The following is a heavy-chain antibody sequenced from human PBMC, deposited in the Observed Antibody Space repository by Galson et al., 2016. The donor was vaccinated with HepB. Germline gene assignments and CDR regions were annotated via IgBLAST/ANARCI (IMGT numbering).Heavy chain of an antibody. CDR3: ATKDVDTAMVTPAFDV. D-gene: IGHD5-18*01. CDR2: MSIGGTT. Sequence: SLRLSCAASGFTFSNYGMHWVRQAPGKGLEWVSLMSIGGTTYYADSVKGRFTISKDNSKNTISLQMNSLSADDTAVYYCATKDVDTAMVTPAFDVWGQGTVVTVSS. V-gene: IGHV3-NL1*01. CDR1: GFTFSNYG. J-gene: IGHJ3*01.